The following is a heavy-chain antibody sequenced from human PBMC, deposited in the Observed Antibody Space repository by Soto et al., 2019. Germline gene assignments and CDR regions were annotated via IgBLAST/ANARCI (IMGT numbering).Heavy chain of an antibody. Sequence: QVQLQQWGAGLLKPSETLSLTCAVYGGSFSGYYWSWIRQPPGKGLEWIGEINHSESTNYNPSLKSRVTISVDTSKNQFSLKLSSVTAADTAVYYCARGAAGREEREYYFDYWGQGTLVTVSS. V-gene: IGHV4-34*01. CDR2: INHSEST. CDR1: GGSFSGYY. CDR3: ARGAAGREEREYYFDY. J-gene: IGHJ4*02. D-gene: IGHD6-13*01.